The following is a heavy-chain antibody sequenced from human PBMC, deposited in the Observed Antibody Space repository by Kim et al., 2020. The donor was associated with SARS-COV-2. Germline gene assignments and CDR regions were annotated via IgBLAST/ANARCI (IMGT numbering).Heavy chain of an antibody. V-gene: IGHV4-4*02. CDR1: GGSISSGNW. CDR2: IYHSGST. J-gene: IGHJ4*02. CDR3: ARDSYIGWHNNYYFDY. D-gene: IGHD6-19*01. Sequence: SETLSLTCAVSGGSISSGNWWSWVRQPPGTGLEWIGEIYHSGSTNYNPSLKSRVTISVDKSKNQFSLKLSSVTAADTAVYYCARDSYIGWHNNYYFDYWGQGTLVTVSS.